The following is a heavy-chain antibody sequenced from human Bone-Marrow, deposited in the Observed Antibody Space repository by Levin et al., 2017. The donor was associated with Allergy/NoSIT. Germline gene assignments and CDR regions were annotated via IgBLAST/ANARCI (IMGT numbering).Heavy chain of an antibody. D-gene: IGHD2-2*01. CDR3: ARVHCSSTSCYLFDALDI. CDR2: ISSSGTYI. CDR1: GFTFSRYN. J-gene: IGHJ3*02. Sequence: ASVKVSCAASGFTFSRYNMNWVRQAAGKGLEWVSSISSSGTYIYYADSVEGRFTISRDNAKNSLFLQMNSLRAEDTAVYYCARVHCSSTSCYLFDALDIWGQGTMVTVSS. V-gene: IGHV3-21*01.